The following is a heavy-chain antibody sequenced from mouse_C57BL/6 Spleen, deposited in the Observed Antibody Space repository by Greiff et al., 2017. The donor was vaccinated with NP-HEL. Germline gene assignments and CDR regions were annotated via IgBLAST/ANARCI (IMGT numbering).Heavy chain of an antibody. CDR3: ARYHGSSRYYAMDY. CDR1: GYTFTSYW. D-gene: IGHD1-1*01. Sequence: VQLQQSGAELVKPGASVKLSCKASGYTFTSYWMHWVKQRPGRGLEWIGRIDPNSGGTKYNEKFKSKATLTVDKPSSTAYMQLSSLTSEDSAVYYCARYHGSSRYYAMDYWGQGTSVTVSS. J-gene: IGHJ4*01. CDR2: IDPNSGGT. V-gene: IGHV1-72*01.